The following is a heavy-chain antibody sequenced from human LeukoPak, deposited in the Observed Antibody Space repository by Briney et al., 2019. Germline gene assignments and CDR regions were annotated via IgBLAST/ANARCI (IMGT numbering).Heavy chain of an antibody. V-gene: IGHV3-30*03. CDR2: ISYDGSNK. Sequence: PGRSLRLSCAASGFTFSSYGMHWIRQAPGKGLEWVAVISYDGSNKYYADSVKGRFTISRDNSKNTLYLQMNSLRAKDTAVYYCASRGDTSGYYYFDYWGQGTLVTVSS. CDR3: ASRGDTSGYYYFDY. J-gene: IGHJ4*02. D-gene: IGHD3-22*01. CDR1: GFTFSSYG.